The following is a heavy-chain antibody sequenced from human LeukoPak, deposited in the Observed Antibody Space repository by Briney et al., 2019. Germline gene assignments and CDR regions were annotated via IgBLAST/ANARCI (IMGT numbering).Heavy chain of an antibody. CDR3: ARVPRTYSSGWYADY. CDR2: ISAYNGNT. J-gene: IGHJ4*02. Sequence: ASVKVSCTTSGGTFLNYAISWVRQAPGQGLEWMGWISAYNGNTNYAQKLQGRVTMTTDTSTSTAYMELRSLRSDDTAVYYCARVPRTYSSGWYADYWGQGTLVTVSS. D-gene: IGHD6-19*01. V-gene: IGHV1-18*01. CDR1: GGTFLNYA.